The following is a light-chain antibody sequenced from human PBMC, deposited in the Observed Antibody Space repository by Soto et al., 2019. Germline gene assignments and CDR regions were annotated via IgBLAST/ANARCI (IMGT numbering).Light chain of an antibody. V-gene: IGLV2-14*01. Sequence: QSALTQPASVSGSPGQSITISCTGTSSDVGGYNYVSWYQQHPGKAPKLMIYDVSNRPSGVSNRFSGSKSGNTASLTISGRQAEDEADYYCSSYTSRSTAVVFGGGTKLTVL. J-gene: IGLJ2*01. CDR1: SSDVGGYNY. CDR2: DVS. CDR3: SSYTSRSTAVV.